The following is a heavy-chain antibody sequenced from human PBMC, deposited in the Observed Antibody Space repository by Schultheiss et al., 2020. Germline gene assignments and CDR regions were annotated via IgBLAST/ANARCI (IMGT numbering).Heavy chain of an antibody. CDR1: GGSISSYY. V-gene: IGHV4-59*01. J-gene: IGHJ4*02. CDR3: ARGLRRAFDY. D-gene: IGHD5-12*01. Sequence: SETLSLTCTVSGGSISSYYWSWIRQPPGKGLEWIAEIHHSGSTKYSPSLKSRVTISVDTSKNQFSLKLSSVTAADTAVYYCARGLRRAFDYWGQGTLVNVSS. CDR2: IHHSGST.